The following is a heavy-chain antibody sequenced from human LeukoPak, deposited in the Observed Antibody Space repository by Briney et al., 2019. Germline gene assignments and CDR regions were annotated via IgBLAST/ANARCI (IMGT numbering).Heavy chain of an antibody. CDR3: MRDYMGWFDP. V-gene: IGHV3-23*01. CDR1: GFTFRSHA. Sequence: PGGSLRLSCVGSGFTFRSHAMSWVRQAPEKGLEFVSGIYENGGTTYYADSVKGRFTISRDTASNTMHLEMNNLRIEDTAVYYCMRDYMGWFDPWGQGSLVTVSS. D-gene: IGHD3-10*01. J-gene: IGHJ5*02. CDR2: IYENGGTT.